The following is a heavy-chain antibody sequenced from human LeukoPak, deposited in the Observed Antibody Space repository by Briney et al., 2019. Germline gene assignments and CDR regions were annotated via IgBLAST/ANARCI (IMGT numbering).Heavy chain of an antibody. D-gene: IGHD2-2*01. J-gene: IGHJ4*02. CDR3: AGRERCSSTSCHDGY. CDR2: ISSSSSYI. CDR1: GFTFSSYS. V-gene: IGHV3-21*01. Sequence: GGSLRLSCAASGFTFSSYSMNWVRQAPGKGLEWVSSISSSSSYIYYADSVKGRFTISRDNAKNSLYLQMNSLRAEDTAVYYCAGRERCSSTSCHDGYWGQGTLVTVSS.